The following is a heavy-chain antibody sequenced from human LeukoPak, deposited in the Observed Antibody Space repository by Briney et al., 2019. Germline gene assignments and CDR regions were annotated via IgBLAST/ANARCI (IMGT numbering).Heavy chain of an antibody. D-gene: IGHD2-2*01. CDR3: ARHWGLVPAAMFF. J-gene: IGHJ4*02. Sequence: SETLSLTCTVSGGSISSSSYYWGWIRQPPGKGLEWIGSIYYSGSTYYNPSLKSRVTISVDTSKNQFSLKLSSVTAADTAVYYCARHWGLVPAAMFFWGQGTLVTVSS. V-gene: IGHV4-39*01. CDR2: IYYSGST. CDR1: GGSISSSSYY.